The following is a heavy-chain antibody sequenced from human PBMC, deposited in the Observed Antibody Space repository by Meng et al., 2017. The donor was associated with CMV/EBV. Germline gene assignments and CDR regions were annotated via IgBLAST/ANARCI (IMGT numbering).Heavy chain of an antibody. CDR2: ISSSGSTI. D-gene: IGHD1-26*01. J-gene: IGHJ4*02. CDR1: GFTFSDYY. CDR3: ARDLTGSYSA. Sequence: GESLKISCAASGFTFSDYYMSWIRQAPGKGLEWVSYISSSGSTIYYADFVKGRFTISRDNAKNSLYLQMNSLRAEDTAVYYCARDLTGSYSAWGQGTLVTVSS. V-gene: IGHV3-11*01.